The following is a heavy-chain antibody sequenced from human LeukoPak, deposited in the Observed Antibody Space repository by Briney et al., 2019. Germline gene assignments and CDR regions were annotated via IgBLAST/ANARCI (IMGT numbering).Heavy chain of an antibody. Sequence: PGRSLRISCAASGFTFSSYGMHWVRQAPGKGPEWVAVIWYDGSNKYYADSVKGRFTISRDNSKNTLYLQMNSLRAEDTAVYYCAKDTGYYYDSSGMDYWGQGTLVTVSS. CDR3: AKDTGYYYDSSGMDY. V-gene: IGHV3-33*06. CDR2: IWYDGSNK. CDR1: GFTFSSYG. D-gene: IGHD3-22*01. J-gene: IGHJ4*02.